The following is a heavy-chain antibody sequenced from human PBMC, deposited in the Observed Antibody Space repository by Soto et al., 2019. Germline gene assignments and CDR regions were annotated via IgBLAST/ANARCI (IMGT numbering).Heavy chain of an antibody. V-gene: IGHV3-23*01. CDR1: GFSFSSYA. D-gene: IGHD4-17*01. J-gene: IGHJ1*01. CDR3: AKLSTVTTNYFQH. Sequence: AGTLTLSCAASGFSFSSYALSWVRQAPGKGLEWVSAINGSGGSTYYADSVKGRFTISRDNSKHTLYLQMNSLRAEDTAGYYCAKLSTVTTNYFQHWGQGTLVTVSS. CDR2: INGSGGST.